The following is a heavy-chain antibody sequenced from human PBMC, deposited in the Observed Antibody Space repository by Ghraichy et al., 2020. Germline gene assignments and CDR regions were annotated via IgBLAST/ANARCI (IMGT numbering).Heavy chain of an antibody. CDR1: GFTVSSNY. CDR3: ARDVRSDYDSSGPPWYFDL. Sequence: GGSLTLSCAASGFTVSSNYMSWVRQAPGRGLEWVSIIYSGGSTYYADSVKGRFTISRDNSKNTLYLQMNSLRAEDTAVYYCARDVRSDYDSSGPPWYFDLWGRGTLVTVSS. V-gene: IGHV3-66*01. D-gene: IGHD3-22*01. J-gene: IGHJ2*01. CDR2: IYSGGST.